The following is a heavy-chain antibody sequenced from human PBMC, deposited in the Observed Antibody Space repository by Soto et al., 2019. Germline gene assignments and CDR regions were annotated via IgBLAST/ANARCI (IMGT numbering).Heavy chain of an antibody. J-gene: IGHJ5*02. D-gene: IGHD6-6*01. Sequence: SETLSLTCTVSGGYISSYYWSWIRQPPGKGLEWIGYIYYSGRTNYNPSLKSRVTISVDTSNNHVSLNLISVTAANTAVDYGASMAARKWCDPWGHGTLVTVSS. CDR2: IYYSGRT. V-gene: IGHV4-59*01. CDR3: ASMAARKWCDP. CDR1: GGYISSYY.